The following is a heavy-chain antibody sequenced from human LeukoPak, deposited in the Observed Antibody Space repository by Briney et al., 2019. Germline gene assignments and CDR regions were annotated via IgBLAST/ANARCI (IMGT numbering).Heavy chain of an antibody. CDR1: GGTFSSYA. CDR2: IIPILGIA. Sequence: ASVKVSCKASGGTFSSYAISWVRQAPGQGLEWMGRIIPILGIANHAQKFQGRVTITTDESTSKAYMELSSLRSEDTAVYYCVATRQGPTNYYYMDVWGKGTTVTVSS. J-gene: IGHJ6*03. D-gene: IGHD2-2*01. V-gene: IGHV1-69*04. CDR3: VATRQGPTNYYYMDV.